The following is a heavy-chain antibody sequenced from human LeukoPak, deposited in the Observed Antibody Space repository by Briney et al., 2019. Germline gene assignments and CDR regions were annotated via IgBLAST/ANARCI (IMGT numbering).Heavy chain of an antibody. Sequence: ASVKVSCKASGYTFPSYGISWVRQAPGQGLEWMGWISAYIGNTNYAQKLQGRVTMTTDTSTSTAYMELRSLRSDDTAAYYCAREWPIPSDSSGYFYDYWGQGTLVTVSS. CDR3: AREWPIPSDSSGYFYDY. V-gene: IGHV1-18*01. D-gene: IGHD3-22*01. CDR2: ISAYIGNT. CDR1: GYTFPSYG. J-gene: IGHJ4*02.